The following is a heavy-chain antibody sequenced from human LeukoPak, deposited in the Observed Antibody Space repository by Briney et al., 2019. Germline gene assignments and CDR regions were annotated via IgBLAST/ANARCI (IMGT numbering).Heavy chain of an antibody. V-gene: IGHV3-30-3*01. D-gene: IGHD3-16*01. CDR1: GFTFSSYA. Sequence: GGSLGLSCAASGFTFSSYAMHWVRQAPGKGLEWVTLISYDGSSKYYADSVKGRFTISRDNSKNTLFLQMNSLRAEDTALYYCARESGWGGYDIGLWGQGTLVTVSS. CDR3: ARESGWGGYDIGL. J-gene: IGHJ5*02. CDR2: ISYDGSSK.